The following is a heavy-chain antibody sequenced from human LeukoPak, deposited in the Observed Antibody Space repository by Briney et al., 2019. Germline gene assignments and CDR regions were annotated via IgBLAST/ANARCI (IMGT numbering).Heavy chain of an antibody. J-gene: IGHJ4*02. CDR2: MNPNSGNT. V-gene: IGHV1-8*01. D-gene: IGHD3-22*01. Sequence: GASVKVSRKASGYTFTSYDINWVRQATGQGLEWMGWMNPNSGNTGYAQKFQGRVTMTRNTSISTAYMELGSLRSEDTAVYYCARGRLSSGYYFGYWGQGTLITVSS. CDR1: GYTFTSYD. CDR3: ARGRLSSGYYFGY.